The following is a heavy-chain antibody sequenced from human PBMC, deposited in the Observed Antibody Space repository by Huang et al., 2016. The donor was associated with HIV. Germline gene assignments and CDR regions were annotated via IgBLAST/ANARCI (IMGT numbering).Heavy chain of an antibody. CDR3: ASGASYEIWTPYYSGWHYSMDV. CDR1: GGSFRISG. CDR2: ILPMLCRA. Sequence: QVHLVQSGAEVKKPGSSVRVSCTASGGSFRISGISWGRQAPGQGLEWLGGILPMLCRAHTPQKMSVRVTLTARESTTTGYMDLTSRRPEDTAVYYCASGASYEIWTPYYSGWHYSMDVWGEGTTVTVSS. J-gene: IGHJ6*03. D-gene: IGHD3-9*01. V-gene: IGHV1-69*13.